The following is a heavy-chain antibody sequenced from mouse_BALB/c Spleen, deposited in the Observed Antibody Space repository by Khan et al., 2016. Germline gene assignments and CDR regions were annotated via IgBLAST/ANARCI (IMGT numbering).Heavy chain of an antibody. D-gene: IGHD1-1*02. CDR1: GDSITSGY. V-gene: IGHV3-8*02. Sequence: EVELVESGPSLVKPSQTLSLTCSVTGDSITSGYWNWIRKFPGNKLEYMGYISYSGSTYYNPSLKSRISITRDTSKSQYYLQLNSVTTEDTATSYLAGYYGHFFDYWGHGTTLTVSS. CDR2: ISYSGST. CDR3: AGYYGHFFDY. J-gene: IGHJ2*01.